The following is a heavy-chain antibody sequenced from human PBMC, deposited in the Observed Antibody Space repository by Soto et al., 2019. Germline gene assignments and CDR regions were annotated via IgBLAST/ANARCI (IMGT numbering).Heavy chain of an antibody. CDR3: ARDSLPTPRYYDFWSGYQPFFDY. CDR2: IIPIFGTA. D-gene: IGHD3-3*01. V-gene: IGHV1-69*05. CDR1: GGTFSSYA. Sequence: SVKVSCKASGGTFSSYAISWVRQAPGQGLEWMGGIIPIFGTANYAQKFQGRVTMTTDTSTSTAYMELRSLRSDDTAVYYCARDSLPTPRYYDFWSGYQPFFDYWGQGTLVTVSS. J-gene: IGHJ4*02.